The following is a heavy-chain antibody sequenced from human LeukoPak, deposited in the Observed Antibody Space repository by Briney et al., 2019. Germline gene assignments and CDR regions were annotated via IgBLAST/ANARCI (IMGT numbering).Heavy chain of an antibody. CDR3: ARSRVSSRKYYFDY. CDR2: IYYSGST. J-gene: IGHJ4*02. Sequence: SETLSLTCTVSGGSISSYYWSWIRQPPGKGLEWIGYIYYSGSTNYNPSLKSRVTISVDTSKNQFSQKLSSVTAADTAVYYCARSRVSSRKYYFDYWGQGTLVTVSS. CDR1: GGSISSYY. V-gene: IGHV4-59*01. D-gene: IGHD2-2*01.